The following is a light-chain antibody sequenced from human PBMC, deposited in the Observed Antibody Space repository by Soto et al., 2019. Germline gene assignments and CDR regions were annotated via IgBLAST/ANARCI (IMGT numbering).Light chain of an antibody. V-gene: IGLV2-14*01. CDR3: TSSTSESLYV. CDR2: KVS. CDR1: SSDVGGNKY. Sequence: QSALTQPASVSGSPGQSITISCTGTSSDVGGNKYVSWYQQYPGKVPKLLINKVSNRPSGVSNRFSGSKSGNTASLTISGLLAEDEADYFCTSSTSESLYVFGTGTKVTVL. J-gene: IGLJ1*01.